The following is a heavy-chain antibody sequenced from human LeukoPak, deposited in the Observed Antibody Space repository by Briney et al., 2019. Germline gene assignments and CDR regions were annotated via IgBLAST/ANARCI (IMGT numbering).Heavy chain of an antibody. D-gene: IGHD2-15*01. CDR3: ARESFHHCSGGSCYEYFQH. V-gene: IGHV3-48*03. Sequence: GGSLRLSCAASGFTFSSYEMHWVRQAPGKGLEWVSYISSSGSTIHYADSVKGRFTISRDNSKNTLYLQMNSLRAEDTAVYYCARESFHHCSGGSCYEYFQHWGQGTLVTVSS. J-gene: IGHJ1*01. CDR2: ISSSGSTI. CDR1: GFTFSSYE.